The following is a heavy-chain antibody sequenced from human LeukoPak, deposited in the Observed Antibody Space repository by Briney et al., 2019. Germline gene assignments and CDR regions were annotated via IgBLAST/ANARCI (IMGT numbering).Heavy chain of an antibody. Sequence: GASVKVSCKASGYTFTGYYMHWVRQAPGQGLEWMGIIDPSGGGASYAQKFQGRVSMTRDMSTSTVYMELNSLRYEDTAVYYCARATPTFGRNVEKYFDYWGQGTLVTVSS. D-gene: IGHD1-1*01. CDR1: GYTFTGYY. CDR3: ARATPTFGRNVEKYFDY. J-gene: IGHJ4*02. V-gene: IGHV1-46*01. CDR2: IDPSGGGA.